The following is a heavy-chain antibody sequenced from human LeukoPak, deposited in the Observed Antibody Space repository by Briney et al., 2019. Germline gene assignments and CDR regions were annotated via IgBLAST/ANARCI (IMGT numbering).Heavy chain of an antibody. CDR3: AKENGIGYYYGMDV. J-gene: IGHJ6*02. CDR1: GFTFSSYA. V-gene: IGHV3-23*01. Sequence: GGSLRLSCAASGFTFSSYAMSWVRQAPGKGLEWVSAISGSGGSTYYADSVKDRFTISRDNSKNTLYLQMNSLRAEDTAVYYCAKENGIGYYYGMDVWGQGTTVTVSS. D-gene: IGHD1-1*01. CDR2: ISGSGGST.